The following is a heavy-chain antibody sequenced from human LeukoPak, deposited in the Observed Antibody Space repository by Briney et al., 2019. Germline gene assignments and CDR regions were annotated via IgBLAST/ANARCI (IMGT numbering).Heavy chain of an antibody. Sequence: GGSLRLSCAASTFSFRNFAMSWVRQAPGKGLEWVGRIKSKVDGGTTDHAAPVKGRFTISRDDSKNTLYLQMNSLKIEDTAVYYCATAGLGTWGQGTLVTVSS. CDR3: ATAGLGT. CDR2: IKSKVDGGTT. D-gene: IGHD3-16*01. J-gene: IGHJ5*02. CDR1: TFSFRNFA. V-gene: IGHV3-15*01.